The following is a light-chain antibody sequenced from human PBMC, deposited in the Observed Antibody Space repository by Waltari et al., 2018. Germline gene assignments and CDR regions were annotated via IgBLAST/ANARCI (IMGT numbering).Light chain of an antibody. CDR3: SSYAGGSLFV. Sequence: SALTQPRSVSGAPGQSVTISCTGSNSDIGAYNHVSWYQQHPGRAPQLMIYDVNQRPSGVPRRFSGSKSGTTASLTISGLQAEDETDYYCSSYAGGSLFVFGDGTKVTVL. CDR1: NSDIGAYNH. J-gene: IGLJ1*01. V-gene: IGLV2-11*01. CDR2: DVN.